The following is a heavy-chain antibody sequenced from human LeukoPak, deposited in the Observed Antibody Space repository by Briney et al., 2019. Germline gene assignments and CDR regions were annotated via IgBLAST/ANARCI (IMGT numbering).Heavy chain of an antibody. D-gene: IGHD5-12*01. CDR3: ARDCGYDSQRTNYFDY. CDR2: INANSGGT. Sequence: ASVKVSCKASGYTFTVYYMHWVRQAPGQGVEWMGWINANSGGTDCAQKFQGRVTMTRDTSTSTAYMELSRLRSDDTAVYYCARDCGYDSQRTNYFDYWGQGTLVTVSS. V-gene: IGHV1-2*02. CDR1: GYTFTVYY. J-gene: IGHJ4*02.